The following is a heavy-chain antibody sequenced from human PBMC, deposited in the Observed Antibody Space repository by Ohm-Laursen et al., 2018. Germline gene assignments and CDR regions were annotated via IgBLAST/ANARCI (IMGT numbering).Heavy chain of an antibody. CDR1: GFTFSYYS. CDR2: ISRSGDAI. J-gene: IGHJ5*02. D-gene: IGHD7-27*01. CDR3: GRGPRGINGGKSDR. V-gene: IGHV3-11*04. Sequence: GSLRLSCTASGFTFSYYSMNWIRQAPGKGLEWVSYISRSGDAIYYADSVKGRFTISRDNAKNSLYLQINSLRVEDTAVYYCGRGPRGINGGKSDRWGQGTLVTVSS.